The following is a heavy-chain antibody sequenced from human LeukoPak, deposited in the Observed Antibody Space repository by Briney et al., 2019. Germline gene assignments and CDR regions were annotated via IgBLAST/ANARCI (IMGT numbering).Heavy chain of an antibody. V-gene: IGHV4-38-2*02. CDR1: GYSISSGYY. Sequence: SETLSLTCTVSGYSISSGYYWGWIRQPPGKGLEWIGSIYHSGSTYYNPSLKSRVTISVDTSKNQFSLKLTSVTAADTAVYYCARDPYYYDSSGYYKVIHAFDIWGQGTMVTVSS. D-gene: IGHD3-22*01. CDR2: IYHSGST. J-gene: IGHJ3*02. CDR3: ARDPYYYDSSGYYKVIHAFDI.